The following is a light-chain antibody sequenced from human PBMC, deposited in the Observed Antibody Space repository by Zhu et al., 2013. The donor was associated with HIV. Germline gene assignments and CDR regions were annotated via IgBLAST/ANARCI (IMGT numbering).Light chain of an antibody. Sequence: QSALIQPRSVSGSLGQSVTISCAGTISDVGGYNFVSWYQQHPGKAPRLIIYDVSKRPSGVPDRFSGAKSGNTASLTISGLQADDEADYYCCSFAGTYIFYVLGPGTTVTV. V-gene: IGLV2-11*01. CDR2: DVS. CDR1: ISDVGGYNF. CDR3: CSFAGTYIFYV. J-gene: IGLJ1*01.